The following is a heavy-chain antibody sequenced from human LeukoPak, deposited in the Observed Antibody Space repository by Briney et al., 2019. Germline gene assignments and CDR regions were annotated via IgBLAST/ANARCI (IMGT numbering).Heavy chain of an antibody. D-gene: IGHD5-18*01. Sequence: SETLSLTCTVSGGSISSSSYYWGWIRQPPGKGLEWIGYIYYSGSTYYNPSLKSRVTISVDTSKNQFSLKLSSVTAADTAVYYCARDGRRYSYEVPNFDYWGQGTLVTVSS. CDR2: IYYSGST. V-gene: IGHV4-31*03. CDR1: GGSISSSSYY. CDR3: ARDGRRYSYEVPNFDY. J-gene: IGHJ4*02.